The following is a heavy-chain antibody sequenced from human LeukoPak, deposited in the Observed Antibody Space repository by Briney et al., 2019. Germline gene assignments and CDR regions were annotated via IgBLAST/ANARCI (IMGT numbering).Heavy chain of an antibody. CDR2: MYYSGST. Sequence: SETLSLTCTVSGGSISTSSYYWGWIRQPPGKGPEWIGSMYYSGSTYYNPSLKSRVTISVDTSKNQFSLKLSSVTAADTALYYCASNEWSGYYFDYWGQGTLVTVSS. CDR3: ASNEWSGYYFDY. J-gene: IGHJ4*02. D-gene: IGHD3-3*01. V-gene: IGHV4-39*01. CDR1: GGSISTSSYY.